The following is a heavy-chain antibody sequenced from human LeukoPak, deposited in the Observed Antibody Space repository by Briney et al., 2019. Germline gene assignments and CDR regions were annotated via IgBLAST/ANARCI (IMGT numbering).Heavy chain of an antibody. D-gene: IGHD6-13*01. J-gene: IGHJ4*02. CDR1: GYTFTSYG. V-gene: IGHV1-18*01. CDR2: ISAYNGNT. CDR3: ARAVGSSWKYYFDY. Sequence: GASAKVSCKASGYTFTSYGISWVRQAPGQGLEWMGWISAYNGNTNYAQKLRGRVTMTTDTSTSTAYMELRSLRSDDTAVYYCARAVGSSWKYYFDYWGQGTLVTVSS.